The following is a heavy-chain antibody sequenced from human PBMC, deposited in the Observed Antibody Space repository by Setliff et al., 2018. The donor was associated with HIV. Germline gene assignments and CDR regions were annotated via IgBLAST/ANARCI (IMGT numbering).Heavy chain of an antibody. CDR2: ISAYNGNT. D-gene: IGHD6-19*01. Sequence: ASVKVSCKASGYTFTSFGISWVRQAPGQGLEWMGRISAYNGNTDHAQRLQGRVAMTTDTSTRTAYMELRSLRSDDTAVYYCARAAVAGPWRKLDYWGQGTLVTVSS. V-gene: IGHV1-18*01. CDR3: ARAAVAGPWRKLDY. CDR1: GYTFTSFG. J-gene: IGHJ4*02.